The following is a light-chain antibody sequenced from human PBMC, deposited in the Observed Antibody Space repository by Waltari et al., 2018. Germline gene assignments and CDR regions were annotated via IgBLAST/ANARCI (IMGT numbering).Light chain of an antibody. CDR3: AAWDDSLNAWV. V-gene: IGLV1-44*01. CDR2: SNH. Sequence: QSVLTQPPSASGTPGPSVTTPCSGRSSNIGTNPVTWYQQLPGTAPKLLIYSNHQRPSGVPDRFSASKSGTSASLAISGLQSGDGADFYCAAWDDSLNAWVFGGGTKLTVL. CDR1: SSNIGTNP. J-gene: IGLJ3*02.